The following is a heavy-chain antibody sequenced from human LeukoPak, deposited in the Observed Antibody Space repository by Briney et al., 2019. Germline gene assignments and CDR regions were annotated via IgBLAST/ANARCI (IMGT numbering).Heavy chain of an antibody. Sequence: PGGSLRLSCAASGFTFSSYSMNWVRQAPGKGLEWVSSISSSSSYIYYADSVKGRFTISRDNAKNSLYLQMNSLRAEDTAVYYCARDDFDILTGYEVPFDYWGQGTLVTVSS. J-gene: IGHJ4*02. D-gene: IGHD3-9*01. CDR1: GFTFSSYS. CDR3: ARDDFDILTGYEVPFDY. CDR2: ISSSSSYI. V-gene: IGHV3-21*01.